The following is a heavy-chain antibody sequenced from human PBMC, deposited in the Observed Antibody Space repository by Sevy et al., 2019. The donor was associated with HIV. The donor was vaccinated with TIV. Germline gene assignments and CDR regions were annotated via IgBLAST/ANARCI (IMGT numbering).Heavy chain of an antibody. CDR3: ARCLGGLRPWEYNWFDP. V-gene: IGHV1-18*01. D-gene: IGHD1-26*01. CDR1: GYTFASYS. Sequence: ASVKVSCKASGYTFASYSISWVRQAPGQGLEWMGWVTPYNGHKKYAQTLQGRVTMTTDTSTSTAYMELRSLRSDDTAVYYCARCLGGLRPWEYNWFDPWGQGTLVTVSS. J-gene: IGHJ5*02. CDR2: VTPYNGHK.